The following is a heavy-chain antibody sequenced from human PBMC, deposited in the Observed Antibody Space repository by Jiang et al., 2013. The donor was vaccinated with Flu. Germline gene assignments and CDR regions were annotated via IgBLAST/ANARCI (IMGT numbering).Heavy chain of an antibody. J-gene: IGHJ6*02. D-gene: IGHD2-2*01. CDR3: ARGEGSTSLLYYGMDV. CDR1: SYA. Sequence: SYAISWVRQAPGQGLEWMGGIIPIFGTANYAQKFQGRVTITADESTSTAYMELSSLRSEDTAVYYCARGEGSTSLLYYGMDVWGQGTTVTVSS. CDR2: IIPIFGTA. V-gene: IGHV1-69*01.